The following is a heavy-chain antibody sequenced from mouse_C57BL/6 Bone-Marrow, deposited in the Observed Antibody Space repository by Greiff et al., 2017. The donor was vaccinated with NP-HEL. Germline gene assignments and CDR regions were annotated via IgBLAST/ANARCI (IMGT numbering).Heavy chain of an antibody. D-gene: IGHD2-4*01. CDR2: ISSGGSYT. CDR1: GFTFSSYG. CDR3: ASPYDYDVAWFAY. J-gene: IGHJ3*01. Sequence: DVQLVESGGDLVKPGGSLKLSCAASGFTFSSYGMSWVRQTPDKRLEWVATISSGGSYTYYPDSVKGRLTISRDNAKNTLYLQMSSLKSEDTAMYYCASPYDYDVAWFAYWGQGTLVTVSA. V-gene: IGHV5-6*01.